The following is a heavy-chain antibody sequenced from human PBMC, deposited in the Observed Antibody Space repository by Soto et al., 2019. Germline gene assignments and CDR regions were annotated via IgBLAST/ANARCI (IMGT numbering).Heavy chain of an antibody. CDR2: ISYDGSNK. V-gene: IGHV3-30*18. J-gene: IGHJ4*02. CDR1: GFTFSSYG. CDR3: ANLGY. Sequence: QVQLVESGGGVVQPGRSLRLSCAASGFTFSSYGMHWVRQAPGKGLEWVAVISYDGSNKYYADSVKGRFTISRDNSKNTLYLKMNSLRAEDTAVYYCANLGYWGQGTLVTVSS.